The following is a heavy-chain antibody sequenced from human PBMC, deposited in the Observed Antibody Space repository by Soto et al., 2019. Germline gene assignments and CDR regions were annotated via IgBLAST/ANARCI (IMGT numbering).Heavy chain of an antibody. CDR2: INAGNGNT. CDR3: ARVGIAARHAFDI. CDR1: GYTFTSYY. Sequence: EASVKVSCKASGYTFTSYYMHWVRQAPGQRLEWMGWINAGNGNTKYSQKFQGRVTITRDTSASTAYMELSSLRSEDTAVYYCARVGIAARHAFDIWGQGTMVTVSS. V-gene: IGHV1-3*01. J-gene: IGHJ3*02. D-gene: IGHD6-13*01.